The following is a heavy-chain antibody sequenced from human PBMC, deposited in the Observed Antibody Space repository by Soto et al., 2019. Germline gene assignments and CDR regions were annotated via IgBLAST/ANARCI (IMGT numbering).Heavy chain of an antibody. CDR1: AFTFRSYT. CDR2: ISYDGSKT. Sequence: QVQLVESGGGVVQPGRSLRLSCAASAFTFRSYTMHWVRQAPGKGLEWLATISYDGSKTNYADSVRGRFTISRDNSTSTLFLQMDSLRPEDTAVYSCARDRDSSYFPPPYYFDSWGQGTLVTVSS. J-gene: IGHJ4*02. D-gene: IGHD4-4*01. V-gene: IGHV3-30*04. CDR3: ARDRDSSYFPPPYYFDS.